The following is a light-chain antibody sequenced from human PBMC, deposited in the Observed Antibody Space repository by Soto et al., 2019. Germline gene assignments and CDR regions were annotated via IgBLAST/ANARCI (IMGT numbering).Light chain of an antibody. CDR3: SSYTTRSTLV. Sequence: QSVLTQPASVSGSPGQSITISCTGTSSDVGGYDYVSWYQQHPGKAPKLVTFDVTHRPPGISDRFSGSKSANTASLTISGLQAEDEAFYYCSSYTTRSTLVFGGGTKLTVL. CDR1: SSDVGGYDY. CDR2: DVT. J-gene: IGLJ2*01. V-gene: IGLV2-14*03.